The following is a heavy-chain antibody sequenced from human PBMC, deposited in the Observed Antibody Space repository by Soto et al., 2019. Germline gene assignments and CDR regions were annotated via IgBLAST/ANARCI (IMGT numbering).Heavy chain of an antibody. CDR1: SGRFRGYA. Sequence: VSSRAASGRFRGYATSWVRQLKRQGLEWMGGIIPIFGTANYAQKFQGRVTITADESTSTAYMELSSLRSEDTAVYYCARADNDYVWGSYRYNFDYWGQGTLVTVSS. D-gene: IGHD3-16*02. CDR3: ARADNDYVWGSYRYNFDY. CDR2: IIPIFGTA. V-gene: IGHV1-69*01. J-gene: IGHJ4*02.